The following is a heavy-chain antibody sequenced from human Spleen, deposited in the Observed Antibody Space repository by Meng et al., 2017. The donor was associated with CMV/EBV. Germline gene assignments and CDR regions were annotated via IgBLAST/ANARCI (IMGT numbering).Heavy chain of an antibody. CDR3: ARDYTVTQQGNYYYYGMDV. J-gene: IGHJ6*02. Sequence: ASVKVSCKASGYTFTSYYMHWVRQAPGQGLEWMGIINPSGGSTSYAQKFQGRVTMTRDTSTSTVYMELSSLRSEDTAVYYCARDYTVTQQGNYYYYGMDVWGQGTTVTVSS. CDR1: GYTFTSYY. CDR2: INPSGGST. V-gene: IGHV1-46*01. D-gene: IGHD4-11*01.